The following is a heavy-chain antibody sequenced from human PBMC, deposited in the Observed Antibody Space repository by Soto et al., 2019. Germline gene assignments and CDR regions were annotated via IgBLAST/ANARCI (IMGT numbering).Heavy chain of an antibody. CDR2: ISWNSGSI. V-gene: IGHV3-9*01. CDR3: AKVAYIAVAGTGGYFDL. J-gene: IGHJ2*01. CDR1: GFTFDDYA. Sequence: EVQLVESGGGLVQPGRSLRLSCAASGFTFDDYAMHWVRQARGKGLEWVSGISWNSGSIGYADSVKGRFTISRDNAKNSLYLQMNSLRAEDTALYYCAKVAYIAVAGTGGYFDLWGRGTLVTVSS. D-gene: IGHD6-19*01.